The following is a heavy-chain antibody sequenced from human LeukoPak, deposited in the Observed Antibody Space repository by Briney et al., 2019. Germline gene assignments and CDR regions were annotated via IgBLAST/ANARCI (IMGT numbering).Heavy chain of an antibody. V-gene: IGHV1-69*05. CDR1: GGTFSSYA. CDR3: ARVRYGTYYFDY. J-gene: IGHJ4*02. CDR2: IIPIFGTA. D-gene: IGHD1-14*01. Sequence: SVKVSCKASGGTFSSYAISWVRQAPGQGLEWMGGIIPIFGTANYAQKFQGRVTISTDESTSTAYMELSSLRSEDTAVYYCARVRYGTYYFDYWGQGTLVTVSS.